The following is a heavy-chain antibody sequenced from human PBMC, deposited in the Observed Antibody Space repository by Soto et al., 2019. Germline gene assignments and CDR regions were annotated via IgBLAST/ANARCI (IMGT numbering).Heavy chain of an antibody. V-gene: IGHV1-69*13. Sequence: SVKVSCKASGGTFSSYAISWVRQAPGQGLEWMGGIIPIFGTANYAQKFQGRVTITADESTSTAYMELSSLRSEDTAVYYCARDRRHSSSWPSYDAFDIWGPGTMVTV. J-gene: IGHJ3*02. CDR1: GGTFSSYA. D-gene: IGHD6-13*01. CDR2: IIPIFGTA. CDR3: ARDRRHSSSWPSYDAFDI.